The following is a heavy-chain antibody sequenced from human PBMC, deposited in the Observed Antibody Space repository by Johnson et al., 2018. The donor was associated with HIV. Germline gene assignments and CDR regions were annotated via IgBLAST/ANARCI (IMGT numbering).Heavy chain of an antibody. Sequence: VQLVESGGGVVRPGGSLRLSCAASGFTFDDYGMSWVRQAPGKGLEWVSGINWNGGSTGYADSVKGRFTIYRDNAKNSLYLQMNSLRAEETALYYCARDGRYCSGGSCYSGAFDIWGQGTMVTVSS. J-gene: IGHJ3*02. CDR2: INWNGGST. V-gene: IGHV3-20*04. CDR1: GFTFDDYG. CDR3: ARDGRYCSGGSCYSGAFDI. D-gene: IGHD2-15*01.